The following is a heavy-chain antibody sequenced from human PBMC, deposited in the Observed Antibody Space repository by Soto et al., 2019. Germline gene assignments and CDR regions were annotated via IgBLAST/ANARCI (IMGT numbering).Heavy chain of an antibody. D-gene: IGHD3-22*01. CDR2: ISADGSGT. CDR1: GFTFRSYE. J-gene: IGHJ4*02. Sequence: GGSLRLSCAASGFTFRSYEMHWVRQPPGKGLQWISYISADGSGTYYADSVRGRFTFSRDNAKKSLYLQMNSLRAEDTATYYCVRDGLDYYDTERLYFDNWGQGTLVTVSS. V-gene: IGHV3-48*03. CDR3: VRDGLDYYDTERLYFDN.